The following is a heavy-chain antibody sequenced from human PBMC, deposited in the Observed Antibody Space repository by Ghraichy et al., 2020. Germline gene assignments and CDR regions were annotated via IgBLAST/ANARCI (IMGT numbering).Heavy chain of an antibody. D-gene: IGHD4-17*01. CDR2: IHPNSGVT. J-gene: IGHJ4*02. V-gene: IGHV1-2*02. CDR3: ARDFDYGPDY. CDR1: GYTFTDNF. Sequence: ASVKVSCKASGYTFTDNFMHWIRQAPGQGLVWMGWIHPNSGVTHYAQQFQGRLSITRDTSISTLSMDLNRLTPDDTAVYYCARDFDYGPDYWGQGTLVIVSS.